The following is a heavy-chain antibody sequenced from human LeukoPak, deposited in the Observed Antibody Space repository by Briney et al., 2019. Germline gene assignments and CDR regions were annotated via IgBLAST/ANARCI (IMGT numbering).Heavy chain of an antibody. D-gene: IGHD3-10*01. V-gene: IGHV3-21*01. CDR2: ISTISSAI. CDR1: GFAFSTYT. J-gene: IGHJ4*02. Sequence: GGSLRLSCAASGFAFSTYTMNWVRQAPGKGLEWISFISTISSAIYYADSVKGRFSISRDNSKNSLYLQMNSLRAEDTAIYYCARAISEESVWGQGTLVIVSS. CDR3: ARAISEESV.